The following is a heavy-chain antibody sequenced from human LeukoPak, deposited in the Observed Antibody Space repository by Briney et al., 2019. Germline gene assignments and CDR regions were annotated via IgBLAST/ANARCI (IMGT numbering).Heavy chain of an antibody. V-gene: IGHV4-34*01. CDR3: ARVGYSYAEFDY. CDR1: GGSFSGYY. J-gene: IGHJ4*02. CDR2: INHSGST. D-gene: IGHD5-18*01. Sequence: SETLSLTCAVYGGSFSGYYWSWIRHPPGKGLEWIGEINHSGSTNYNPSLKSRVTISVDTSKNQFSLKLSSVTAADTAVYYCARVGYSYAEFDYWGQGTLVTVSS.